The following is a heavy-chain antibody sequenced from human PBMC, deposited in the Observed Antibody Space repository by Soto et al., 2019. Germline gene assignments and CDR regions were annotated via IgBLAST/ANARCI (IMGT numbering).Heavy chain of an antibody. Sequence: PSDTLSLTCTVSGGSISISSYYWGWILHPPGKGLEWIGSIYYSGSTYYNPSLKSRVTIPVDTSKNQFSLKLSSVTAADTAVYYCARVGHYNYYYGMDVWGQGTTVTVSS. CDR1: GGSISISSYY. CDR2: IYYSGST. J-gene: IGHJ6*02. CDR3: ARVGHYNYYYGMDV. V-gene: IGHV4-39*01. D-gene: IGHD1-26*01.